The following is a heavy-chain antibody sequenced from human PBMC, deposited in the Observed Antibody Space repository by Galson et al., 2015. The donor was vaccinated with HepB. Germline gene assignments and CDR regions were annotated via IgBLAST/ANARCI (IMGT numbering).Heavy chain of an antibody. CDR1: GFTFGAYE. J-gene: IGHJ4*02. CDR2: ISSNGYMI. CDR3: VRDDALWSWYFDS. Sequence: SLRLSCAASGFTFGAYEMNWVRQAPGKGLEWISYISSNGYMIYYAESVKGRFTVSRDNARDSRYLQMNSLRVEDTAVYYCVRDDALWSWYFDSWGQGILVTVSS. D-gene: IGHD3-10*01. V-gene: IGHV3-48*03.